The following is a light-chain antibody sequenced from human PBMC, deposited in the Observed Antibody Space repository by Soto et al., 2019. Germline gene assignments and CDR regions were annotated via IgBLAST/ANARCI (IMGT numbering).Light chain of an antibody. J-gene: IGLJ1*01. CDR2: EVN. CDR3: CSYADGSIYF. V-gene: IGLV2-23*02. Sequence: QSVLTQPASVSGSPGQSITISCTGTSSNVGSYKLVSWYQQHPGKAPKLMIFEVNKRPSGVSNRFSGSKSGNTASLTISGLQAEDEGDYYCCSYADGSIYFFGTGTKATVL. CDR1: SSNVGSYKL.